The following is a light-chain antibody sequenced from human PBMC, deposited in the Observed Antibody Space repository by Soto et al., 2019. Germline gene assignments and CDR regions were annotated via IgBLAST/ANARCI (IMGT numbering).Light chain of an antibody. CDR1: QNINSHY. J-gene: IGKJ2*01. V-gene: IGKV3-20*01. CDR2: SAP. Sequence: EIVLTQSPGNLSLSPGERATISCRVSQNINSHYLAWYQQKPGQAPRLLISSAPSRSTGIPDRFSGSASGTDFTHTIDRLQPEDFAVYYCQQYDSSTYYTFCQGTKLQIK. CDR3: QQYDSSTYYT.